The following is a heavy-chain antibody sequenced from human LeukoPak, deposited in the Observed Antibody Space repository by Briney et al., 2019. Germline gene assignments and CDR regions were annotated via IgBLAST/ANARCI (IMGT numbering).Heavy chain of an antibody. Sequence: PSETLSLTCTVSGGSISISTYYWGWIRQPPGKGLEWIGNNYYSGSTYYNPSLKSRVTISVDTSKNHFSLRLSSVTAADTAVYYCTRLGTGYDSSGYSIGWFDPWGQGTLVTVSS. CDR2: NYYSGST. CDR1: GGSISISTYY. D-gene: IGHD3-22*01. J-gene: IGHJ5*02. V-gene: IGHV4-39*02. CDR3: TRLGTGYDSSGYSIGWFDP.